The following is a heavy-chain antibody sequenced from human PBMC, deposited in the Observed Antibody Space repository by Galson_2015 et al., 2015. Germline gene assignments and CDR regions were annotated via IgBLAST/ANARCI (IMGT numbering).Heavy chain of an antibody. CDR1: GFACSSYG. D-gene: IGHD6-19*01. CDR3: ASQAVAGTRGGISFGY. J-gene: IGHJ4*02. Sequence: SLRLSCAASGFACSSYGMHWVRQAPGQGLEWVAVISSDGSNKYYADSVKGRFTISRDNSKNTLYLQMNSLRAEDTAVYYCASQAVAGTRGGISFGYWGQGTLVTVSS. CDR2: ISSDGSNK. V-gene: IGHV3-30*03.